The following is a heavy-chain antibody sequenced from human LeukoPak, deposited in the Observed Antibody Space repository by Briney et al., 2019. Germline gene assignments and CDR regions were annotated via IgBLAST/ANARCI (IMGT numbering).Heavy chain of an antibody. J-gene: IGHJ6*02. CDR2: IYSGGST. Sequence: GGSLRLSCVASGLTVSNNYMSWVRQAPGKGLEWVSVIYSGGSTYYADSVKGRFTISRDNSQSTLYLQMNSLRTEDTAVYYCARDPVWFGELTYYYYDMDVWGQGTTVTVSS. D-gene: IGHD3-10*01. V-gene: IGHV3-66*02. CDR1: GLTVSNNY. CDR3: ARDPVWFGELTYYYYDMDV.